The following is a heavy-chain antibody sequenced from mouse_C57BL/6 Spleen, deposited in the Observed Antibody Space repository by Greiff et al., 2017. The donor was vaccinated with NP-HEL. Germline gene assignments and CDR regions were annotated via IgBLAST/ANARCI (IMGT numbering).Heavy chain of an antibody. V-gene: IGHV1-69*01. CDR2: IDPSDSYT. CDR3: ARRDGSSYYG. Sequence: QVQLQQPGAELVMPGASVKLSCKASGYTFTSYWMHWVKQRPGPGLEWIGEIDPSDSYTNSPPNCKGKSTLTVGESTSTAYMQLSSLTSEDSAVYYCARRDGSSYYGWGQGATRTASS. D-gene: IGHD1-1*01. J-gene: IGHJ2*01. CDR1: GYTFTSYW.